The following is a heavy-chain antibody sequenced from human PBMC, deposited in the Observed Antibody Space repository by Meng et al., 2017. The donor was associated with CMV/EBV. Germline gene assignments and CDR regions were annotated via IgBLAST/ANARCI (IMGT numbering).Heavy chain of an antibody. CDR2: IIPIFGTA. CDR1: GYTFTSYD. V-gene: IGHV1-69*05. D-gene: IGHD5-24*01. CDR3: ARAPLQVEMATMGNYFDY. Sequence: SVKVSCKASGYTFTSYDINWVRQAPGQGLEWMGGIIPIFGTANYAQKFQGRVTITTDESTSTAYMELSSLRSEDTAVYYCARAPLQVEMATMGNYFDYWGQGTLVTVSS. J-gene: IGHJ4*02.